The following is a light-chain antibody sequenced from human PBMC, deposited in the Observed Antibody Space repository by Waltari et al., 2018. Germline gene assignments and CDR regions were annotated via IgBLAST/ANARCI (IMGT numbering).Light chain of an antibody. V-gene: IGLV2-14*01. CDR3: SSYTSSSNVV. J-gene: IGLJ2*01. Sequence: QSALTQPASVSGSPGQSITISCTGTSSDVGGYNYVSWYQQHPGKAPKLMIYEVSKRTSGVSKLFSGAKSGNTASLTISGLQAEDEADYYCSSYTSSSNVVVGGGTKLTVL. CDR2: EVS. CDR1: SSDVGGYNY.